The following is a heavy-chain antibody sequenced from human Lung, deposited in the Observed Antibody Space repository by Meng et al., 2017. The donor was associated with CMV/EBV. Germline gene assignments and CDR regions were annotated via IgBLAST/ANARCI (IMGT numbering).Heavy chain of an antibody. CDR1: GDSITNHKW. D-gene: IGHD3-10*01. Sequence: GAGPEVVKPSYTLSLTCAGYGDSITNHKWWAWVRQPPGKGLEWIGEIPHRGSSAYNPSLKSRVSMSIDKSKNQFSLKLTSVTAADTAVYHCLRRSGGSVWGQGTLVTVSS. V-gene: IGHV4-4*02. J-gene: IGHJ1*01. CDR2: IPHRGSS. CDR3: LRRSGGSV.